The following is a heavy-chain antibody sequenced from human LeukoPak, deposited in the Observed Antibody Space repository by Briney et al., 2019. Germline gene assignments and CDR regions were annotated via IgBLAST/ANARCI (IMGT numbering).Heavy chain of an antibody. CDR2: INHSGST. CDR1: GGSFSGYY. J-gene: IGHJ4*02. V-gene: IGHV4-34*01. CDR3: ARVPLYYGSEIFDY. D-gene: IGHD3-10*01. Sequence: PSETLSLTCAVYGGSFSGYYWSWIRQPPGKELEWIGEINHSGSTNYNPSLKSRVTISVDTSKNQFSLKLSSVTAADTAVYYCARVPLYYGSEIFDYWGQGTLVTVSS.